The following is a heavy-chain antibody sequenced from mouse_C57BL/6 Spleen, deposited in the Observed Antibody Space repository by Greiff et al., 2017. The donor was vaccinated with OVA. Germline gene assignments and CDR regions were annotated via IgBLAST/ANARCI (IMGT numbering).Heavy chain of an antibody. J-gene: IGHJ2*01. CDR1: GFTFSDSG. V-gene: IGHV5-17*01. Sequence: EVKLLESGGGLVKPGGSLKLSCAASGFTFSDSGMHWVRQAPEKGLAWVAYLSSGSSTIYYADTVKGRFTISRDNAKNTLFLQMTSLRSEDTAMYYCARAYRGDYWGQGTTLTVSS. CDR2: LSSGSSTI. D-gene: IGHD6-5*01. CDR3: ARAYRGDY.